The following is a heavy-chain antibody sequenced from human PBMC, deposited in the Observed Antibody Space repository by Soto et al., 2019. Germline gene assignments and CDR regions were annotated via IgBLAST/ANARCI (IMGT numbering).Heavy chain of an antibody. CDR3: ATQLRQFWSGYWGYGMDV. Sequence: QVQLVQSGAEVKKPGSSVKVSCKASGGTFSSYAISWVRQAPGQGPEWMGGIIPIFGTANYTQKFQGRVTITADESTSTAYMELSSLRSEDTAVYYCATQLRQFWSGYWGYGMDVWGQGTTVTVSS. CDR1: GGTFSSYA. J-gene: IGHJ6*02. CDR2: IIPIFGTA. D-gene: IGHD3-3*02. V-gene: IGHV1-69*01.